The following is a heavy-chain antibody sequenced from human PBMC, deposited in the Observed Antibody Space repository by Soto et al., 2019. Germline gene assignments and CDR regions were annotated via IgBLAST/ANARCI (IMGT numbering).Heavy chain of an antibody. CDR3: AKASDIVLMVYAKPVNWFDP. CDR2: ISYDGSNK. V-gene: IGHV3-30*18. D-gene: IGHD2-8*01. Sequence: HPGGSLRLSCAASGFPFSSYGMHWVRQAPGKGLEWVAVISYDGSNKYYADSVKGRFTISRDNSKNTLYLQMNSLRAEDTAVYYCAKASDIVLMVYAKPVNWFDPWGQGTLVTVSS. CDR1: GFPFSSYG. J-gene: IGHJ5*02.